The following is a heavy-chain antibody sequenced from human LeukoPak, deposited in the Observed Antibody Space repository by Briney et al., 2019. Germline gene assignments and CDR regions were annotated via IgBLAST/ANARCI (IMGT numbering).Heavy chain of an antibody. D-gene: IGHD5/OR15-5a*01. Sequence: GGSLRLSCAASGFTSSNYAMSCVRHAPGKGLEWGSAISGSGDTTYYADSVKGRFTLSRDNSKNTLYLQMHSLRAEDTAVYYCAKSVVPGGAYYFDYWGQGTLVTVSS. CDR3: AKSVVPGGAYYFDY. CDR1: GFTSSNYA. CDR2: ISGSGDTT. V-gene: IGHV3-23*01. J-gene: IGHJ4*02.